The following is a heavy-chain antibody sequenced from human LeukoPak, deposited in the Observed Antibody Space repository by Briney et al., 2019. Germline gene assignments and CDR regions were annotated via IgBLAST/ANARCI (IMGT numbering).Heavy chain of an antibody. CDR1: GGTFSSYA. V-gene: IGHV1-69*06. Sequence: SVKVSCKASGGTFSSYAISGVRQAPGQGLEWMGGVIPIFGAANYAQKFQGRVTITADKSTSTAYMELTSLTSEDPTVYYCASHSGVPTAAGTGYYYYGMDVWGKGTTVTVSS. CDR3: ASHSGVPTAAGTGYYYYGMDV. D-gene: IGHD6-13*01. J-gene: IGHJ6*04. CDR2: VIPIFGAA.